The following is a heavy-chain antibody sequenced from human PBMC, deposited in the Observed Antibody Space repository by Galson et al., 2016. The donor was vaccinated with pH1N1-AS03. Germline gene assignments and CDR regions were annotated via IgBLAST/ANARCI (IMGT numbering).Heavy chain of an antibody. D-gene: IGHD4-23*01. CDR1: GYSNNRAYY. CDR3: VRDRRPDNGGNSFDF. V-gene: IGHV4-38-2*02. CDR2: LSHIGIT. J-gene: IGHJ4*01. Sequence: TLSLTCAVSGYSNNRAYYWGWIRQPPGKGLEWLGSLSHIGITYYNPSLKTPVTISLDTSKNQVSLTLRSVTATDTAIYYCVRDRRPDNGGNSFDFWGHEILVTVSS.